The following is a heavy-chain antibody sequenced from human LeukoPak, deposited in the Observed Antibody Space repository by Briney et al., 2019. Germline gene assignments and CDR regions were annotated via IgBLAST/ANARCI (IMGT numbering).Heavy chain of an antibody. D-gene: IGHD2-2*01. J-gene: IGHJ5*02. CDR1: GGSISSSSYY. V-gene: IGHV4-39*01. Sequence: SETLSLTCTVSGGSISSSSYYWGWIRQPPGQGLEWIGSIYYSGSTYYNPSLKRRITISVDTTKNQSSLKLSSVTAADTALYYFARQRYCSSTSCSYGDWFDPWGQGTLVTVSS. CDR2: IYYSGST. CDR3: ARQRYCSSTSCSYGDWFDP.